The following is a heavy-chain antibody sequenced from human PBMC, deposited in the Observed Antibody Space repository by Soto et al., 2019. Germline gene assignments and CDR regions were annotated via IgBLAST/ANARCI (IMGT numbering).Heavy chain of an antibody. Sequence: ESLKISYKGSGYNVAGYWITWVRQKPGKGLEWMGRIDPSDSQTYYSPSFRGHVTISVTKSITTVFLQWSSLRASDTAMYYCARQIYDSDTGPNFQYYFDSWGQGTPVTVSS. V-gene: IGHV5-10-1*01. CDR3: ARQIYDSDTGPNFQYYFDS. D-gene: IGHD3-22*01. J-gene: IGHJ4*02. CDR2: IDPSDSQT. CDR1: GYNVAGYW.